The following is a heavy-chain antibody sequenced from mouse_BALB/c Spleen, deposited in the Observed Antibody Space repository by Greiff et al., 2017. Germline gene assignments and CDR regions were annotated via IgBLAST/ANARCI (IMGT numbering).Heavy chain of an antibody. D-gene: IGHD1-2*01. CDR3: TRKGATTAFDY. CDR1: GYTFTDYE. Sequence: QVQLQQSGAELVRPGASVTLSCKASGYTFTDYEMYWVKQTPVHGLEWIGAIDPETGGTAYNQKFKGKATLTADKSSSTAYMELRSLTSEDSAVYYCTRKGATTAFDYWGQGTTLTVSS. V-gene: IGHV1-15*01. CDR2: IDPETGGT. J-gene: IGHJ2*01.